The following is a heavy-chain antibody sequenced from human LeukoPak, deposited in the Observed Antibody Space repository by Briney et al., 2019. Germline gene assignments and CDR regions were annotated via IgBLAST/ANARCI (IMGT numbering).Heavy chain of an antibody. CDR2: ISSSSSSI. D-gene: IGHD7-27*01. CDR1: GFTFSSYS. J-gene: IGHJ4*02. V-gene: IGHV3-48*01. CDR3: ARDLGY. Sequence: GGSLRLSCAASGFTFSSYSMKWVRQAPGKGLEWLSYISSSSSSIYYADSVKGRFTISRDNAENSLYLQMNSLRAEDTAVYYCARDLGYWGQGTLVTVSS.